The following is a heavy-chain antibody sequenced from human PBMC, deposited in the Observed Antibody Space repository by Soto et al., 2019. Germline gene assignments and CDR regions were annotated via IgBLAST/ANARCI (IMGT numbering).Heavy chain of an antibody. CDR3: AKGSAMRATGHYISYYALDV. CDR2: VSASGDAT. CDR1: GFTFSSYA. J-gene: IGHJ6*02. V-gene: IGHV3-23*01. D-gene: IGHD3-9*01. Sequence: GGSLRLSCAASGFTFSSYAMTWVRQAPGKGLEWVSVVSASGDATYYADSLKGRFTVSRDNSKNTLWLQVNSLRAEDTAAYYCAKGSAMRATGHYISYYALDVWGQGTTVTVSS.